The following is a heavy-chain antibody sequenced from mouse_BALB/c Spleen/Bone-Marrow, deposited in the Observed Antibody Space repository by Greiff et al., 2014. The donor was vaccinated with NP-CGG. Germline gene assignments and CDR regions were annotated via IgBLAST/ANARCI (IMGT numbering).Heavy chain of an antibody. CDR3: SSPRRFRAYYGIAY. D-gene: IGHD3-2*02. J-gene: IGHJ4*01. V-gene: IGHV1-7*01. Sequence: VQLQESGAELAKPGASVKMSCKASGYTFTSYWMHWVKQRPGQGLEWIGNINPRTGYTEYDQKFKDKATLTADKSSSTAYMQLSIRTSEDSASSYCSSPRRFRAYYGIAYWGQGTLVTVSA. CDR2: INPRTGYT. CDR1: GYTFTSYW.